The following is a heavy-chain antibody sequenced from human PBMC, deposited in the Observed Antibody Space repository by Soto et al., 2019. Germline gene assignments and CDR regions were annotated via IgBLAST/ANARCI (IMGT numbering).Heavy chain of an antibody. CDR1: GYTFTSYG. V-gene: IGHV1-18*01. J-gene: IGHJ4*02. D-gene: IGHD6-19*01. CDR3: ARVTRYQGYSSGWYY. Sequence: VQLVQSGAEVKKPGASVKVSCKASGYTFTSYGIIWVRQAPGQGLEWMGWISAYNGNTNYAQKLQGRVTMTTDTSTSTAYMELRSLRSDDTAVYYCARVTRYQGYSSGWYYWGQGTLVTVSS. CDR2: ISAYNGNT.